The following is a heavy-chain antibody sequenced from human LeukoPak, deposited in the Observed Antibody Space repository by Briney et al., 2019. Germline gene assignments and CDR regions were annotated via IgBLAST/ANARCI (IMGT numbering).Heavy chain of an antibody. D-gene: IGHD6-13*01. CDR3: ARHRYSSSWGEYFQH. V-gene: IGHV4-38-2*02. CDR2: IYHSGST. J-gene: IGHJ1*01. Sequence: SETLSLTCTVSGYSISSGYYWGWIRQPPGKGLEWIGSIYHSGSTYYNPSLKSRVTISVDTSKNQFSLKLSSVNAADTAVYYCARHRYSSSWGEYFQHWGQGTLVTVSS. CDR1: GYSISSGYY.